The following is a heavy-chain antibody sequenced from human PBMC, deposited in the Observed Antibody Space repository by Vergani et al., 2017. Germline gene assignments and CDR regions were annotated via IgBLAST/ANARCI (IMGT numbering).Heavy chain of an antibody. CDR1: GFTFSSYS. D-gene: IGHD2-2*01. J-gene: IGHJ4*02. CDR3: ARGKFWEYCSSTSCFETDY. V-gene: IGHV3-21*01. Sequence: EVQLVESGGGLVKPGGSLRLSCAASGFTFSSYSMNWVRQAPGKGLEWVSSISSSSSYIYYADSVKGRFTISRDNAKNSLYLQMNSLRAEDTAVYYCARGKFWEYCSSTSCFETDYWGQGTLVTVSS. CDR2: ISSSSSYI.